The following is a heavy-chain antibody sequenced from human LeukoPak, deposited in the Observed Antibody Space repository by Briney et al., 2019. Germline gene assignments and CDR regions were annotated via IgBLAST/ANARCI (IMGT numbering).Heavy chain of an antibody. J-gene: IGHJ6*02. CDR1: GFTFSSYS. V-gene: IGHV3-21*01. CDR3: ARDWGYYYYYGMDV. CDR2: ISSSSSYI. D-gene: IGHD3-16*01. Sequence: GGSLRLSCAASGFTFSSYSMNWVRQAPGKGLEWVSSISSSSSYIYYADSVKGRFTISRDNAKNSLYLQMNSLRAEDTAVYYCARDWGYYYYYGMDVWGQGTTVAVSS.